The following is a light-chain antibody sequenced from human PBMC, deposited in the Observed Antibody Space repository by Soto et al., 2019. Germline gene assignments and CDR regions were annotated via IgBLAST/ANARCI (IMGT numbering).Light chain of an antibody. CDR2: AAS. CDR3: QQYGSSPQWT. CDR1: QSVSISY. V-gene: IGKV3-20*01. Sequence: EIVLTQSPGTLSLSPGERAILSCRASQSVSISYLAWYQQKPGQAPRLLIYAASSRATGIPDKFSGSGSGTDFTLTISRLEPEDFAVYYCQQYGSSPQWTFGQGTKVEIK. J-gene: IGKJ1*01.